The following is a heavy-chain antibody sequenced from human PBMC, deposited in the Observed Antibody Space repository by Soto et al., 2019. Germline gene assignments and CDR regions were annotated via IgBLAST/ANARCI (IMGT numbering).Heavy chain of an antibody. CDR3: ARDREQLVLRWNYFDY. CDR2: ISSSSSYI. CDR1: GFTFSSYS. V-gene: IGHV3-21*01. D-gene: IGHD6-13*01. Sequence: GGSLRLSCAASGFTFSSYSMNWVRQAPGKGLEWVSSISSSSSYIYYADSVKGRFTISRDNAKNSLYLQMNSLRAEDTAVYYCARDREQLVLRWNYFDYWGQGTLVTVSS. J-gene: IGHJ4*02.